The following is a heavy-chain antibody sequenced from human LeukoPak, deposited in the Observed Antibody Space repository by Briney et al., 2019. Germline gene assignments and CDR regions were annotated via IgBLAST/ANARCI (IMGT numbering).Heavy chain of an antibody. D-gene: IGHD4-11*01. CDR2: IYYSGST. V-gene: IGHV4-59*08. J-gene: IGHJ6*03. Sequence: SETLSLTCTVSGGSISSYYWSWIRQPPGKGLEWIGYIYYSGSTNYNPSLKSRVTISVDTSKNQFSLKLSSVTAADTAVYYCARGFGVTTKAYYYYYMDVWGKGTTVTVSS. CDR3: ARGFGVTTKAYYYYYMDV. CDR1: GGSISSYY.